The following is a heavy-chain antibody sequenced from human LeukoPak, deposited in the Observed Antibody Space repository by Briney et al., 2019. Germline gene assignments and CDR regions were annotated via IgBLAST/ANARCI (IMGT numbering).Heavy chain of an antibody. V-gene: IGHV3-23*01. Sequence: GGSLRLSCAASGFTFSSYAMSWVRQAPGKGLEWVSAISGSGGSTYYADSVKGRFTISRDNSRNTLYLQMNSLRAEDTAVYYCAKVKWKLIGYFDYWGQGTLVTVSS. CDR3: AKVKWKLIGYFDY. D-gene: IGHD1-20*01. J-gene: IGHJ4*02. CDR1: GFTFSSYA. CDR2: ISGSGGST.